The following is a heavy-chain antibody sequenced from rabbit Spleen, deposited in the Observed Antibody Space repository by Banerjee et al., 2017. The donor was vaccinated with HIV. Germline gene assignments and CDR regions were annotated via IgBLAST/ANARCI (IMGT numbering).Heavy chain of an antibody. CDR3: ARGVSFDTYVYVPYFDL. CDR1: GFSFSSGYD. Sequence: QSLEESGGDLVKPEASLTLTCTASGFSFSSGYDSCWVRQAPGKGLEWIACNDGGSAGSTYYASWAKGRFSISKTSSTTVTLQMTSLTAADTATYFCARGVSFDTYVYVPYFDLWGQGPWSPS. J-gene: IGHJ4*01. CDR2: NDGGSAGST. D-gene: IGHD6-1*01. V-gene: IGHV1S40*01.